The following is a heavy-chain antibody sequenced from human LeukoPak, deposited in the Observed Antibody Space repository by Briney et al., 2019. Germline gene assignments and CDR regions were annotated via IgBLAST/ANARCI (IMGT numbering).Heavy chain of an antibody. V-gene: IGHV1-18*04. CDR3: AREMTTVTRGVYGY. CDR2: ISAYNGNT. Sequence: ASVKVSCKASGYTFTSYGISWVRQAPGQGLEWMGWISAYNGNTNYAQKLQGRVTMTTDTSTSTAYMELRGLRSDDTAVYYCAREMTTVTRGVYGYWGQGTLVTVSS. D-gene: IGHD4-17*01. J-gene: IGHJ4*02. CDR1: GYTFTSYG.